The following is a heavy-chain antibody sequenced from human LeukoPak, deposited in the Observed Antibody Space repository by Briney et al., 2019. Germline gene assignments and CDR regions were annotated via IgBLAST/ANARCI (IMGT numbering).Heavy chain of an antibody. CDR2: IYYSGST. J-gene: IGHJ4*02. Sequence: SETLSLTCAVYGGSFSGYYWSWIRQPPGKGLEWIGYIYYSGSTNYNPSLKSRVTISVDTSKNQFSLKLSSVTAADTAVYYCARHLIPAAPRDYWGQGTLVTVSS. CDR3: ARHLIPAAPRDY. D-gene: IGHD2-2*01. V-gene: IGHV4-59*08. CDR1: GGSFSGYY.